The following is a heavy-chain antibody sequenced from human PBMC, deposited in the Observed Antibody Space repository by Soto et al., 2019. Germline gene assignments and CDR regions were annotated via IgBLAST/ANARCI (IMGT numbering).Heavy chain of an antibody. CDR3: AHSSGGGVVVVAASFDY. J-gene: IGHJ4*02. V-gene: IGHV2-5*02. CDR2: IYWDDDK. D-gene: IGHD2-15*01. CDR1: GFSLSTSGVG. Sequence: SGPTLGNPTQTLTLTCTLSGFSLSTSGVGVGWIRQPPGKALEWLALIYWDDDKRYSPSLKSRLTITKDTSKNQVVLTMTNMDPVDTATYYCAHSSGGGVVVVAASFDYWGQGTLVTVSS.